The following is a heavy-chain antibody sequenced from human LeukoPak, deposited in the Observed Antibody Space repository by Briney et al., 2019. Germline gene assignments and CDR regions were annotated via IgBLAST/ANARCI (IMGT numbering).Heavy chain of an antibody. D-gene: IGHD3-9*01. J-gene: IGHJ4*02. CDR1: GFTFSDSA. Sequence: HPGGSLRLSCAASGFTFSDSAMHWVRQASGKGLEWLGRIRTQANNDATAYGASVKGRFIISGDDSRNTAYLQMNSLKTEDTAVYYCAGDYNSLTGLNYWGQGTLVTVSS. V-gene: IGHV3-73*01. CDR3: AGDYNSLTGLNY. CDR2: IRTQANNDAT.